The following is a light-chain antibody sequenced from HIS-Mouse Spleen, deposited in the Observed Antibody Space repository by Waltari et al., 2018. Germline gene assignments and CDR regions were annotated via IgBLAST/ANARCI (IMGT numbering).Light chain of an antibody. CDR3: CSYAGSSTWV. J-gene: IGLJ3*02. CDR2: EGS. Sequence: QSALTQPASVSGSPGQSITISCTGTSSDVGSYNLVSWYQQHPGKAPKIMIYEGSKRPSGVCNRFSVSKSGNTAYLTISGVQAEDEADYYCCSYAGSSTWVFGGGTKLTVL. CDR1: SSDVGSYNL. V-gene: IGLV2-23*01.